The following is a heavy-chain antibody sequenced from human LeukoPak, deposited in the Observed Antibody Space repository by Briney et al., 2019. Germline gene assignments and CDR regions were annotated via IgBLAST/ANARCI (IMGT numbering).Heavy chain of an antibody. J-gene: IGHJ4*02. Sequence: ASVKVSCKASGGTFSSYAISWVRQAPGQGLEWMGIINPSGGSTSYAQKFQGRVTMTRDTSTSTVYMELSSLRSEDTAVYYCARGGDIVVVPAACIPYFDYWGQGTLVTVSS. V-gene: IGHV1-46*01. CDR2: INPSGGST. D-gene: IGHD2-2*01. CDR3: ARGGDIVVVPAACIPYFDY. CDR1: GGTFSSYA.